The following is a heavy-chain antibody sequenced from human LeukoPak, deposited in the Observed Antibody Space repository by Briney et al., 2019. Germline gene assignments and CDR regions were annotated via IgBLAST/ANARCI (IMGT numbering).Heavy chain of an antibody. CDR1: GVSISSNW. Sequence: AGSLILSCAASGVSISSNWMSWGRHPPRQGREWVANIKQDGSEKTYVNSVNDRFTTTTDNTNNSPYLLLTSMIAEDTTVYYCWIFVMTSMTTHWFDPWGQGDLVTVSS. CDR3: WIFVMTSMTTHWFDP. CDR2: IKQDGSEK. V-gene: IGHV3-7*01. D-gene: IGHD4-11*01. J-gene: IGHJ5*02.